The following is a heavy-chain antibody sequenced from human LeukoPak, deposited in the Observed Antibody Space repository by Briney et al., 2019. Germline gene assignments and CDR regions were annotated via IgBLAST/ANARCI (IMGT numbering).Heavy chain of an antibody. CDR3: AKGTSPKFRDPNYY. D-gene: IGHD1-14*01. V-gene: IGHV3-30*04. J-gene: IGHJ4*02. CDR2: ISYDGSNK. CDR1: GFTFSSYA. Sequence: GGSLRLSCAASGFTFSSYAMHWVRQAPGKGLEWVAVISYDGSNKYYADSVKGRFTISRDNSKNTLYLQMNSLRAEDTAVYYCAKGTSPKFRDPNYYWGQGTLVTVSS.